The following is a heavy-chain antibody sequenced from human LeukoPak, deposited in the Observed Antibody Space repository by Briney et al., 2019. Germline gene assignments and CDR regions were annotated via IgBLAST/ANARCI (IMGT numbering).Heavy chain of an antibody. J-gene: IGHJ3*02. V-gene: IGHV4-61*02. CDR2: IYTSGST. CDR1: GGSISSGSYY. D-gene: IGHD4-17*01. Sequence: TLSLTCTVSGGSISSGSYYWSWIRQPAGKGLEWIGRIYTSGSTNYNPSLKSRVTISVDTSKNQFSLKLSSVTAADTAVYYCARAYGDYEGDAFDIWGQGTLVTVSS. CDR3: ARAYGDYEGDAFDI.